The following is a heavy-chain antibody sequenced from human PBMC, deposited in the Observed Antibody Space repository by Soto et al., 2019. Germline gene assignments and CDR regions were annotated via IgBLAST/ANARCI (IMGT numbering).Heavy chain of an antibody. J-gene: IGHJ5*02. CDR2: IKPTGGET. CDR3: ARGGDIVVVTAPLDH. V-gene: IGHV1-46*01. D-gene: IGHD2-21*02. Sequence: QVQLVQSGAEVKKPGASVKVSCRSSGYTFTNYYMHWVRQAPGQGLEWMGMIKPTGGETTYAQKFLGRATMTRDTSTGTLYMELSSLRSEDTAIYYCARGGDIVVVTAPLDHWRQGTLVTVSS. CDR1: GYTFTNYY.